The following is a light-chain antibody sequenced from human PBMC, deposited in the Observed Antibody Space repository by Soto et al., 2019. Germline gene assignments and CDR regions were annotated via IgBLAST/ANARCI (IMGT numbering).Light chain of an antibody. CDR1: QVISTS. V-gene: IGKV1-9*01. CDR2: AAS. Sequence: DIQLTQSPSFLSPSIGESVTITCRASQVISTSLAWYQVKPGKAPKLLIYAASTLESGVPSRFSATVSGTEFSLTITSLQPEDFATYYCQQYSNWPLTFGGGTKVDIK. J-gene: IGKJ4*01. CDR3: QQYSNWPLT.